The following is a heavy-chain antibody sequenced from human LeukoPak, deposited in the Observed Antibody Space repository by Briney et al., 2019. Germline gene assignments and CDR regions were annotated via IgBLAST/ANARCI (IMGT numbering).Heavy chain of an antibody. CDR1: GGSISSGDYY. CDR3: ARTLYDSSGYLDAFDI. D-gene: IGHD3-22*01. Sequence: MSSETLSLTCTVSGGSISSGDYYWSWIRQPPGKGLEWIGYIYYSGSTYYNPSLKSRITISVDTSKNQFSLKLSSVTAADAAVYYCARTLYDSSGYLDAFDIWGQGTMVTVSS. CDR2: IYYSGST. J-gene: IGHJ3*02. V-gene: IGHV4-30-4*08.